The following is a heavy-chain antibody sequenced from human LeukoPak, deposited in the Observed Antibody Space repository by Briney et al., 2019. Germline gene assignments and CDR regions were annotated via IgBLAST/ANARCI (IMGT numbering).Heavy chain of an antibody. V-gene: IGHV4-59*01. CDR2: IYYSGST. Sequence: PSETLSLTCTVSGGSISSYYWSWIRQPPGKGLEWIGYIYYSGSTNYNPSLKSRVTISVDTSKNQFSLKLSSVTAADTAVYYCARARIASYFDYWGQGTLVTVSS. D-gene: IGHD2-15*01. CDR1: GGSISSYY. J-gene: IGHJ4*02. CDR3: ARARIASYFDY.